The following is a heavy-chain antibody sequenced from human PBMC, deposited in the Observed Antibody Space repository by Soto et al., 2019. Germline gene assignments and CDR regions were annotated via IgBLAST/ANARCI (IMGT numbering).Heavy chain of an antibody. CDR3: ARGRQYSSSWYEDY. CDR2: ISSSSSYI. CDR1: GFTFSSYS. D-gene: IGHD6-13*01. Sequence: PGGSLRLSCAASGFTFSSYSMKWVRQAPGKGLDWVSSISSSSSYIYHADSVKGRFTISRDNAKNSLYLQMNSLRDEDTAVYYWARGRQYSSSWYEDYWGQGTLVTVSS. V-gene: IGHV3-21*01. J-gene: IGHJ4*02.